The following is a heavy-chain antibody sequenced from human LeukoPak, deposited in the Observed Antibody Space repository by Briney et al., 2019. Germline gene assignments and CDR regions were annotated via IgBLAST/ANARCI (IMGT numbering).Heavy chain of an antibody. CDR2: VWYDGTNE. CDR1: GFTFSSYG. D-gene: IGHD5-18*01. J-gene: IGHJ2*01. V-gene: IGHV3-33*01. Sequence: GRSLRLSCAASGFTFSSYGMHWVRQVPGKGLEWVAVVWYDGTNEYYGESVKGRFTISRDDSENTLYLQMSGLRAEDTAVYYCARDAGIHLLLRWYFDLWGRGTLVTVSS. CDR3: ARDAGIHLLLRWYFDL.